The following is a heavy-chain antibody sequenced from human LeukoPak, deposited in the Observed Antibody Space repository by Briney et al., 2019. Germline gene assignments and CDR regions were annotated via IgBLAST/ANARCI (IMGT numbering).Heavy chain of an antibody. J-gene: IGHJ4*02. CDR1: GFTFTKFW. CDR3: AKDFRGGQLWASSLLRRPCYFDY. Sequence: GGSLRLSCEASGFTFTKFWMSWVRQAPGPGLEWVSGTSGSGGYTYYADSVKGRFTISRDNSKNTLYLQMNSLRAEDTAVYYCAKDFRGGQLWASSLLRRPCYFDYWGQGTLVTVSS. V-gene: IGHV3-23*01. D-gene: IGHD3-10*01. CDR2: TSGSGGYT.